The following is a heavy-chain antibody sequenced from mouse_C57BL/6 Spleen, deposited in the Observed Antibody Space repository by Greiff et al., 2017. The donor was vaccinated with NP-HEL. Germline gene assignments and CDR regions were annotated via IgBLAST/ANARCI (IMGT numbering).Heavy chain of an antibody. V-gene: IGHV1-20*01. D-gene: IGHD1-1*01. Sequence: EVQLQQSGPELVKPGDSVKISCKASGYSFTGYFMNWVMQSHGKSLEWIGRINPYNGDTFYNQKFKGKATLTVDKSSSTAHMELRSLTSEDSAVYNGEGEVTTVVGYFDYGGKALLSQSPQ. CDR3: EGEVTTVVGYFDY. CDR1: GYSFTGYF. CDR2: INPYNGDT. J-gene: IGHJ2*01.